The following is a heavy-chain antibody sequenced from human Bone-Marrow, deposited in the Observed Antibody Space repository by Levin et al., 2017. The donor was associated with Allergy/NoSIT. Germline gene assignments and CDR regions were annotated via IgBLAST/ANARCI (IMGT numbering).Heavy chain of an antibody. J-gene: IGHJ4*02. CDR2: IYYSGST. D-gene: IGHD6-19*01. CDR1: GGSISSYY. V-gene: IGHV4-59*08. Sequence: GSLRLSCTVSGGSISSYYWSWIRQPPGKGLEWIGYIYYSGSTNYNPSLKSRVTISVDTSKNQFSLKLSSVTAADTAVYYCARVQRQWLVRWRRYYFDYWGQGTLVTVSS. CDR3: ARVQRQWLVRWRRYYFDY.